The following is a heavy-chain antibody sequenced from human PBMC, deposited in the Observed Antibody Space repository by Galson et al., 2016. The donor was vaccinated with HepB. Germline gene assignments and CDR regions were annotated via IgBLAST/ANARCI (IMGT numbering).Heavy chain of an antibody. J-gene: IGHJ3*02. Sequence: SLRLSCAASGFIFSTYGMHWVRQAPGKGLEWVAVISYDGNKKYYADSVIGRATISRDNSENTVFLRVNSLRGEDTAVYYCAKPYGYSYGSYAFDIWGQGTMVTVSS. D-gene: IGHD5-18*01. CDR1: GFIFSTYG. V-gene: IGHV3-30*18. CDR2: ISYDGNKK. CDR3: AKPYGYSYGSYAFDI.